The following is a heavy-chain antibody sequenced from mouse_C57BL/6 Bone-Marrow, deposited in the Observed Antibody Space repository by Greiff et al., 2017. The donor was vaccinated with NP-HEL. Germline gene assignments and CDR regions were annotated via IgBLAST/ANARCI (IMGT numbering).Heavy chain of an antibody. D-gene: IGHD1-1*01. Sequence: QVQLQQSGAELVKPGASVKLSCKASGYTFTSYWMHWVKQRPGQGLEWIGDIYPGSGSTNYNEKFKSKATLTVDTSSSTAYMQLSSLTSEDSAVYYCARRGYYGSFDYWGQGTTLTVSS. J-gene: IGHJ2*01. CDR1: GYTFTSYW. CDR3: ARRGYYGSFDY. CDR2: IYPGSGST. V-gene: IGHV1-55*01.